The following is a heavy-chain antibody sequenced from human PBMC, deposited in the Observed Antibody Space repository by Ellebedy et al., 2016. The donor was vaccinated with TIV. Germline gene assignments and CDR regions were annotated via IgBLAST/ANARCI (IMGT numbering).Heavy chain of an antibody. Sequence: MPSETLSLTCTVSGGSIRTYYWRCIRQPAGKGLEWIGYIYYSGSTKNNPSLNSRVAISIDTSKNQFSLKLRSVTAADTAVYYCARGGRDGYNPAEYFQHWGQGTLVTVSS. J-gene: IGHJ1*01. CDR2: IYYSGST. CDR3: ARGGRDGYNPAEYFQH. V-gene: IGHV4-59*01. D-gene: IGHD5-24*01. CDR1: GGSIRTYY.